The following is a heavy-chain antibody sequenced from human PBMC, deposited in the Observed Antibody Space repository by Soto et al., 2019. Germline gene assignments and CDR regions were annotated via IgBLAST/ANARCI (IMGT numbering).Heavy chain of an antibody. V-gene: IGHV1-18*01. CDR1: GGTFSNYA. D-gene: IGHD1-1*01. CDR3: ARGGTLLDY. J-gene: IGHJ4*02. Sequence: ASVKVSCKASGGTFSNYAITWVRQAPGQGLEWMGWISAYNGNTNYAQKFQGRVTMTTDTSTSTAYMELRSLTADDTAVYYCARGGTLLDYWGQGTQVTVSS. CDR2: ISAYNGNT.